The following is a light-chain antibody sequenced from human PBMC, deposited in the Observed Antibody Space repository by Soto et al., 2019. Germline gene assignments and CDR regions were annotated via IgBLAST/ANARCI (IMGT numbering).Light chain of an antibody. V-gene: IGKV1D-12*01. CDR2: GTS. Sequence: DIQMTQTPSSVSASIGDRATITCRASQGISNFLGWYQQKPWKAPALLISGTSSLQSGVPSRFRGSGSETDYTLPISRPHPEDVATYYCQQAISFPISFGQGTRLEIK. CDR3: QQAISFPIS. CDR1: QGISNF. J-gene: IGKJ5*01.